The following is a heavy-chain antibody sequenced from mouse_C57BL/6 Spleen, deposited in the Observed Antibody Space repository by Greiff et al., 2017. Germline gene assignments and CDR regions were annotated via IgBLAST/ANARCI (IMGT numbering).Heavy chain of an antibody. CDR1: GYTFTDYY. CDR2: INPNNGGT. D-gene: IGHD2-14*01. J-gene: IGHJ4*01. CDR3: TRVGDGMDY. V-gene: IGHV1-26*01. Sequence: VQLQQSGPELVKPGASVTISCKASGYTFTDYYMHWVKQSPGKSLEWIGDINPNNGGTTYNQKFKGKATLTVDKSSSTAYMELRSLTSEDSAVYYCTRVGDGMDYWGQGTSVTVSS.